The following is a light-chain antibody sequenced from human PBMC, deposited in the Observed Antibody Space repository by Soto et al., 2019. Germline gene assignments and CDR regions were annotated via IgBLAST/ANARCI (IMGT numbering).Light chain of an antibody. CDR3: SSYTTSNTRQIV. V-gene: IGLV2-14*03. Sequence: QSALTQPASVSGSPGQSITISCTGTSSDVGGYNYVSWYQHHPGKAPKLIIYDVSTRPSGVSNPFSGSKSGNTASLTISGLHPEDEADYYCSSYTTSNTRQIVFGTGTKVTVL. CDR2: DVS. J-gene: IGLJ1*01. CDR1: SSDVGGYNY.